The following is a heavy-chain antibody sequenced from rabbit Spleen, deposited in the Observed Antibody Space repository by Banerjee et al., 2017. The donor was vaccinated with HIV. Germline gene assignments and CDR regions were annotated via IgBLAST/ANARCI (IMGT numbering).Heavy chain of an antibody. V-gene: IGHV1S45*01. Sequence: HEHLEESGGGLVKPEGSLTLTCKASGFSFSRGYDMCWVRQAPGRGLEWIGCIYTGNGKTYYASWAKGRFTISKSSSTTVTLHMTSLTAADTATYFCARDVGSGDYIDVYFDLWGPGTLVTVS. CDR1: GFSFSRGYD. CDR3: ARDVGSGDYIDVYFDL. CDR2: IYTGNGKT. D-gene: IGHD1-1*01. J-gene: IGHJ4*01.